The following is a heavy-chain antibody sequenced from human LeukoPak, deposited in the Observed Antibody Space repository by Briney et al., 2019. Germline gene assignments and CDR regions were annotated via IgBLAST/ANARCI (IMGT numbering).Heavy chain of an antibody. CDR3: ARTSISSGYRPEFDY. CDR1: GGSFSGYY. Sequence: SETLSLTCAVYGGSFSGYYWSWIRQPPGKGLEWIGEINHSGSTNYNPSLKSRVTISVDTSKNQFSLKLSSVTAADTAVYYCARTSISSGYRPEFDYWGQGTLVTVS. CDR2: INHSGST. D-gene: IGHD3-22*01. V-gene: IGHV4-34*01. J-gene: IGHJ4*02.